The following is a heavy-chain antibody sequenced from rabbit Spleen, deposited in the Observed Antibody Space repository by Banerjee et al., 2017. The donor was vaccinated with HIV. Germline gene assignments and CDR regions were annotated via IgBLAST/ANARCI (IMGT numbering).Heavy chain of an antibody. Sequence: QEQLVESGGGLVKPGASLTLTCTASGFTISNSYWICWVRQAPGKGLEWIACIYADSSSFTYYATWAKGRFTISKTSSTTVTLQMTSLTVADTATYFCARDAAGREDFNLWGPGTLVTVS. D-gene: IGHD4-2*01. CDR2: IYADSSSFT. CDR3: ARDAAGREDFNL. CDR1: GFTISNSYW. J-gene: IGHJ4*01. V-gene: IGHV1S45*01.